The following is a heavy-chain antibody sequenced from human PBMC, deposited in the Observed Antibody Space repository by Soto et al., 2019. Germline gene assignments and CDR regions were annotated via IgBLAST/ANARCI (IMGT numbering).Heavy chain of an antibody. V-gene: IGHV1-45*02. Sequence: SVKVSCKASGYTFTYRYLHWVRQAPGQALEWMGWITPFNGNTNYAQKFQDRVTITRDRSMSTAYMELSSLRSEDTAMYYCARSVAAADPFDYWGQGTLVTVSS. D-gene: IGHD6-13*01. CDR2: ITPFNGNT. CDR3: ARSVAAADPFDY. CDR1: GYTFTYRY. J-gene: IGHJ4*02.